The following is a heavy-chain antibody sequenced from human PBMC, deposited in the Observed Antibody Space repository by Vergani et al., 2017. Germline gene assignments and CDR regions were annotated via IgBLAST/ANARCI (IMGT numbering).Heavy chain of an antibody. CDR1: GFSLSTSGVG. J-gene: IGHJ5*02. Sequence: QITLKESGPTLVKPTQTLTLTCTFSGFSLSTSGVGVGWIRQPPGKALEWLALIYWNDDKRYSPSLKSRLTITKDTSKNQVVLTMTNMDPVDTATYYCAHSGDGYIGENWFDPWGQGTLVTVSS. CDR3: AHSGDGYIGENWFDP. V-gene: IGHV2-5*01. CDR2: IYWNDDK. D-gene: IGHD5-24*01.